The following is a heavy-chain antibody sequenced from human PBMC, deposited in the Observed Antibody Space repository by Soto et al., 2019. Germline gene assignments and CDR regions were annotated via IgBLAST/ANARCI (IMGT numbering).Heavy chain of an antibody. CDR1: GGSISSGGYY. D-gene: IGHD3-10*01. Sequence: SETLSLTCTVSGGSISSGGYYWSWIRQHPGKGLEWIGYIYYSGSTYYNPSLKSRVTISVGTSKNQFSLKLSSVTAADTAVYYCASTYGSGSYPPSNKYDADSWRHGTLVTVSS. J-gene: IGHJ5*01. CDR3: ASTYGSGSYPPSNKYDADS. V-gene: IGHV4-31*03. CDR2: IYYSGST.